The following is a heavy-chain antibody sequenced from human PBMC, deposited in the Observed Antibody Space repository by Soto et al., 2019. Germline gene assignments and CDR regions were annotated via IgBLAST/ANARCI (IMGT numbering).Heavy chain of an antibody. V-gene: IGHV4-59*12. CDR3: ARVYMVRGTIIRYFDY. CDR2: IYYSGST. J-gene: IGHJ4*02. D-gene: IGHD3-10*01. Sequence: SETLSLTCTVSGGSISSYYWSWIRQPPGKGLEWIGYIYYSGSTNYNPSLKSRVTISVDKSKNQFSLKLSSVTAADTAVYYCARVYMVRGTIIRYFDYWGQGTLVTVSS. CDR1: GGSISSYY.